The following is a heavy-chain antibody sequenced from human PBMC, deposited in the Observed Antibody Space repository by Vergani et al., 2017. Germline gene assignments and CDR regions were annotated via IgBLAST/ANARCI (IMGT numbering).Heavy chain of an antibody. CDR3: ARSISGGSYDY. CDR1: GFTFSAYW. Sequence: EVLLVESGGGLVQPGGSLRLSCAASGFTFSAYWMNWVRQAPGKGLEWVSGMSAGSGLGTYYADSVKGRFTISRDNSRNTLYLHMNSLSAEDTAVYYCARSISGGSYDYWGRGTLVTVSS. D-gene: IGHD2-15*01. V-gene: IGHV3-23*04. J-gene: IGHJ4*02. CDR2: MSAGSGLGT.